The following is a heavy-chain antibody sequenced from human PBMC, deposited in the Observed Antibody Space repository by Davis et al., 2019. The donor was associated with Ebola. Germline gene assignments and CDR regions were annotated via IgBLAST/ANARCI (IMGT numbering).Heavy chain of an antibody. V-gene: IGHV3-48*04. CDR1: GFTFSSYP. J-gene: IGHJ6*02. D-gene: IGHD2-2*02. CDR3: ARPRVPAATPHYYYYYGMDV. Sequence: GESLKISCAASGFTFSSYPMNWVRQAPGKGLEWVSYISSSGSTIYYADSVKGRFTISRDNAKNSLYLQMNSLRAEDTAVYYSARPRVPAATPHYYYYYGMDVWGQGTTVTVSS. CDR2: ISSSGSTI.